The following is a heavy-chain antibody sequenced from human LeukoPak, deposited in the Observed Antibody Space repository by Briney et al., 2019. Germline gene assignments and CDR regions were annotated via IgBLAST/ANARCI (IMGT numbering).Heavy chain of an antibody. J-gene: IGHJ4*02. CDR1: GYTFTSYG. Sequence: ASVKVSCKASGYTFTSYGISWVRQAPGQGLEWMGWISAYNGNTNYAQKLQGRVTMTTDTSTSTAYMELRSLRPDDTAVYYCAYLGYCSGGSCLPTNYWGQGTLVTVSS. CDR3: AYLGYCSGGSCLPTNY. D-gene: IGHD2-15*01. CDR2: ISAYNGNT. V-gene: IGHV1-18*04.